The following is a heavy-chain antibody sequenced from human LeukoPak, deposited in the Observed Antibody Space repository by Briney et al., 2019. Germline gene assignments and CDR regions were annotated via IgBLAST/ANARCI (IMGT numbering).Heavy chain of an antibody. CDR2: LSGTGGST. J-gene: IGHJ4*02. V-gene: IGHV3-23*01. CDR1: GFTFSNYA. Sequence: GGSLRLSCAASGFTFSNYAMSWVRQAPGKGLEWVSTLSGTGGSTYYADSVKGRFTISRDNSKNTLSLQLNSLRVEDTAVYYCVKDDTVTSSFDYWGQGTLITVSS. D-gene: IGHD4-17*01. CDR3: VKDDTVTSSFDY.